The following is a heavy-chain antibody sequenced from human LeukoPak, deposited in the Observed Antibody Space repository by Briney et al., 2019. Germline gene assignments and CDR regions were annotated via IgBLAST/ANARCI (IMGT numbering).Heavy chain of an antibody. Sequence: GRSLRLSCAASGFPFSNYGMHWVRQAPGKGLEWVAVISYDGSNKYYADSVKGRFTISRDNSKNTLYLQMNSLRAEDTAVYYCAKEAFDSSGSSDYWGQGTLVTVSS. J-gene: IGHJ4*02. CDR3: AKEAFDSSGSSDY. V-gene: IGHV3-30*18. D-gene: IGHD3-22*01. CDR2: ISYDGSNK. CDR1: GFPFSNYG.